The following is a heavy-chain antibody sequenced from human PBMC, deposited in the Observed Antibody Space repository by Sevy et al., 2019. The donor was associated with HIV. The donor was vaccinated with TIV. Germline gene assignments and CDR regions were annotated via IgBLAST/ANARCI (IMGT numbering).Heavy chain of an antibody. V-gene: IGHV3-9*01. J-gene: IGHJ4*02. CDR1: GFTFNDYA. Sequence: GGSLRLSCAASGFTFNDYAMHWVRQAPGKGLEWVSGISWNSNSIDYAASVKGRFPISRDNAKNSLYLQMNSLRPEDTALYYCAQEGSGSYFYWGQGTLVTVSS. CDR3: AQEGSGSYFY. CDR2: ISWNSNSI. D-gene: IGHD1-26*01.